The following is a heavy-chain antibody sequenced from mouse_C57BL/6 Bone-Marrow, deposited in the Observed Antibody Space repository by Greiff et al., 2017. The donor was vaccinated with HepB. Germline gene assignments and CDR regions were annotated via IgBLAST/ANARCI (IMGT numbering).Heavy chain of an antibody. V-gene: IGHV1-53*01. CDR2: INPSNGGT. Sequence: QVQLQQPGTELVKPGASVKLSCKASGYTFTSYWMHWVKQRPGQGLEWIGNINPSNGGTNYNEKFKSKATLTVDKSSSTAYMQLSSLTSEDSAVYYCARWGWLLPYWYCDVWGTGTTVTVSS. J-gene: IGHJ1*03. CDR3: ARWGWLLPYWYCDV. CDR1: GYTFTSYW. D-gene: IGHD2-3*01.